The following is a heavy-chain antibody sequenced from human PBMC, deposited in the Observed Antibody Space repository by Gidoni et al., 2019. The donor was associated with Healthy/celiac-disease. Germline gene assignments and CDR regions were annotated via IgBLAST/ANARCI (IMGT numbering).Heavy chain of an antibody. CDR3: ARGDSSGYYYVLNWYFDL. J-gene: IGHJ2*01. D-gene: IGHD3-22*01. V-gene: IGHV5-51*01. CDR2: IYPGHADT. Sequence: EVQLVQSGAEVKKPGESLKISCKGSGYSFTSSWIGWVRQMPGQGLEWMWSIYPGHADTGSSPSFQGQVTISADKFISTAYLQWSSLKASDTAMYYCARGDSSGYYYVLNWYFDLGGRGTLVTVSS. CDR1: GYSFTSSW.